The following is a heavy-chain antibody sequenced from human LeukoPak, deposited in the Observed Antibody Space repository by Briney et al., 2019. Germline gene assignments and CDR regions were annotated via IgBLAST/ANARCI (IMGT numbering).Heavy chain of an antibody. V-gene: IGHV4-59*01. J-gene: IGHJ4*02. CDR1: GGSISSYY. Sequence: SETLSLTCTVSGGSISSYYWSWIRQPPGKGLEWIGYIYYSGSTNYNPSLKSRVTISVDTSKNQFSLKLSSATAADTAVYYCARTPYYYDTSVFAIFDYWGQGTLVTVSS. D-gene: IGHD3-22*01. CDR3: ARTPYYYDTSVFAIFDY. CDR2: IYYSGST.